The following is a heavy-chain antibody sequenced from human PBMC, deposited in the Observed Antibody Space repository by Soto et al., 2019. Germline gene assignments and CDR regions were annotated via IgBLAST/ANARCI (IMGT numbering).Heavy chain of an antibody. CDR3: ASVRDGYNLEGYDY. Sequence: ASVKVSCKASGGTFSSYAISWVRQAPGQGLEWMGGIIPIFGTANYAQKFQGRVTITADESTSTAYMELSSLRSEDTAVYYCASVRDGYNLEGYDYWGQGTLVTVSS. CDR1: GGTFSSYA. V-gene: IGHV1-69*13. D-gene: IGHD5-12*01. J-gene: IGHJ4*02. CDR2: IIPIFGTA.